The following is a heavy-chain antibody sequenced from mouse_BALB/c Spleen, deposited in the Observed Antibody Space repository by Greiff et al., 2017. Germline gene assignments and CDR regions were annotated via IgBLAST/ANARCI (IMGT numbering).Heavy chain of an antibody. CDR1: GYSITSDYA. V-gene: IGHV3-2*02. CDR3: ARDYDPFAY. D-gene: IGHD2-4*01. Sequence: DVKLVESGPGLVKPSQSLSLTCTVTGYSITSDYAWNWIRQFPGNKLEWMGYISYSGSTSYNPSLKSRISITRDTSKNQFFLQLNSVTTEDTATYYCARDYDPFAYWGQGTLVTVSA. CDR2: ISYSGST. J-gene: IGHJ3*01.